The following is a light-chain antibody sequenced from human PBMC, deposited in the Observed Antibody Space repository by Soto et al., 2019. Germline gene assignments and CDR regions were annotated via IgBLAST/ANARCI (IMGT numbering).Light chain of an antibody. CDR2: LGS. J-gene: IGKJ1*01. Sequence: DIVMTQSPLSLPVTPGEPASISCRSSQSLLHSNGYNYLDWYRQKPGQSPQLLIYLGSNRASGVPGRFSGSGSGTYFTLKISRVEAEDVGVYYCMQALQTAWTLGQGTKVEIK. CDR1: QSLLHSNGYNY. CDR3: MQALQTAWT. V-gene: IGKV2-28*01.